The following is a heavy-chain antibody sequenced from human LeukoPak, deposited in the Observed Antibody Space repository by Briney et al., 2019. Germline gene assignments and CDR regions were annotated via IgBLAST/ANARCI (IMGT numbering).Heavy chain of an antibody. CDR2: INHSGST. V-gene: IGHV4-34*01. CDR3: ARGRLRYYYDSSGHIGGYYFDY. CDR1: GGSFSGYY. D-gene: IGHD3-22*01. J-gene: IGHJ4*02. Sequence: PSETLSLTCAVYGGSFSGYYWSWIRQPPGKGLEWIGEINHSGSTNYNPSLESRVTISVDTSKNQFSLKLSSVTAADTAVYYCARGRLRYYYDSSGHIGGYYFDYWGQGTLVTVSS.